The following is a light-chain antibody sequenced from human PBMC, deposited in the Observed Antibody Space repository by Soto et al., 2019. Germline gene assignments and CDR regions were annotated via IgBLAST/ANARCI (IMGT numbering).Light chain of an antibody. CDR2: DVT. CDR1: NSDIGGYDY. V-gene: IGLV2-14*01. J-gene: IGLJ6*01. Sequence: QAVVTQPASMSGSPGQSITIPCTGTNSDIGGYDYVSWYQHHPGKAPRLIIYDVTRRPSGVSHRFSGSKSGNTASLTISGLLAEDEAEYYCCSFSVGSPLFATGTKVTVL. CDR3: CSFSVGSPL.